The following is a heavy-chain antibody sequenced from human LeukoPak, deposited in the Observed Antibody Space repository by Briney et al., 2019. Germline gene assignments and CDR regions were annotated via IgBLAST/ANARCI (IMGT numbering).Heavy chain of an antibody. D-gene: IGHD3-10*01. V-gene: IGHV1-46*01. Sequence: ASVKVSCKASGYTFTSYYMHWVRQAPGQGLEWMGIINPSGGSTSYAQKFQGRVTMTTDTSTSTAYMELRSLRSDDTAVYYCARWFGELPLYGMDVWGQGTTVTVSS. CDR3: ARWFGELPLYGMDV. CDR2: INPSGGST. J-gene: IGHJ6*02. CDR1: GYTFTSYY.